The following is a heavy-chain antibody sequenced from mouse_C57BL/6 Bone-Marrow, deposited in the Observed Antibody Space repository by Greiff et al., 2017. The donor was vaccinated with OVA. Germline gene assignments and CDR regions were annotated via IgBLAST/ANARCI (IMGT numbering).Heavy chain of an antibody. D-gene: IGHD2-3*01. Sequence: VHVKQSGAELVRPGASVKLSCTASGFNIKDDYMHWVKQRPEQGLEWIGWIDPENGDTEYASKFQGKATITADTSSNTAYLQLSSLTSEDTAVYYCTTGYYVYFDVWGTGTTVTVSS. V-gene: IGHV14-4*01. J-gene: IGHJ1*03. CDR1: GFNIKDDY. CDR3: TTGYYVYFDV. CDR2: IDPENGDT.